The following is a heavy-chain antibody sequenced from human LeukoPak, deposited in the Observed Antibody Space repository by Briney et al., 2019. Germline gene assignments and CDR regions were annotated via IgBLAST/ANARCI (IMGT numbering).Heavy chain of an antibody. CDR2: IHSSGNT. CDR3: GSPSAKCYFCFDY. D-gene: IGHD2-21*01. Sequence: SETLSLTCTVSGGSLNSTTYYWGWIRQPPGQGLEWIGTIHSSGNTYYNPSLRSRVAISVDTSKNQFSLKVTSVTASDTAVYYCGSPSAKCYFCFDYWGQGTLITVSS. CDR1: GGSLNSTTYY. V-gene: IGHV4-39*01. J-gene: IGHJ4*02.